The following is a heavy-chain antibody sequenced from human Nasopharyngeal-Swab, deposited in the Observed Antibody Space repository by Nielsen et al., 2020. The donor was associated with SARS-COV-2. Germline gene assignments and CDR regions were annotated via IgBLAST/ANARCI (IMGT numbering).Heavy chain of an antibody. V-gene: IGHV4-39*01. CDR2: IYYSGST. Sequence: SETLSLTCTVSGGSISSSSYYWGWIRQPPGKGLEWIGSIYYSGSTYYNPSLKSRVTISVDTSKNQFSLKLSSVTAADTAVYYCARITTVRGVMYYYYMDVWGKGTTVTVSS. D-gene: IGHD3-10*01. CDR1: GGSISSSSYY. CDR3: ARITTVRGVMYYYYMDV. J-gene: IGHJ6*03.